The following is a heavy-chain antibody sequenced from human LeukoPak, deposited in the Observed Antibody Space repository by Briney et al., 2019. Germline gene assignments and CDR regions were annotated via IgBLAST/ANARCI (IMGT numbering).Heavy chain of an antibody. J-gene: IGHJ6*03. CDR2: IRSNGVRT. V-gene: IGHV3-64*02. D-gene: IGHD3-9*01. Sequence: GGSLRLSCAASGFTFSSYTIHGVRQAPGGGVEFVSAIRSNGVRTYYADSVKGRFTISRDNSKNTLYLQMGSLRTDDMAVYYCARGFDSPMDVWGKGTPVTVSS. CDR3: ARGFDSPMDV. CDR1: GFTFSSYT.